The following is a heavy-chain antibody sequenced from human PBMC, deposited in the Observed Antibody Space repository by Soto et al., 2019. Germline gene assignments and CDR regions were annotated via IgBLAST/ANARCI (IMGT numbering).Heavy chain of an antibody. J-gene: IGHJ4*02. V-gene: IGHV3-23*01. D-gene: IGHD1-1*01. CDR2: ISGSGGTA. Sequence: EVQLLESGGGSVQPGGSLRLSCAASGFTFSSYAMHWVRRPPGKGLEWVSSISGSGGTAYYADSVKGRFSISRDSLVNTLSLQMNRLRAEDTAVYYCAKGRGQNWNVNYGSQGTLVTVSP. CDR1: GFTFSSYA. CDR3: AKGRGQNWNVNY.